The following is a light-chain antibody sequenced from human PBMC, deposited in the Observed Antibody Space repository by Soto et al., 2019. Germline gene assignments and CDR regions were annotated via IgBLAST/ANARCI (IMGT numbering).Light chain of an antibody. V-gene: IGLV1-40*01. CDR1: SSNIGAGYD. Sequence: QSVLTQPPSVSGAPGQRVTISCTGSSSNIGAGYDVQWYQQLPGAAPKLLIFGNSNRPSGVPDRFSGSRSGTSASLAITGLQAEDEADYFCQSYDISLSVYVIFGGGTKLTVL. J-gene: IGLJ2*01. CDR3: QSYDISLSVYVI. CDR2: GNS.